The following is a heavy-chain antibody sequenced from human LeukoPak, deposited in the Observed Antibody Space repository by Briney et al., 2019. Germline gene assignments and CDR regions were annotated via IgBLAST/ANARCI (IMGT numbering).Heavy chain of an antibody. J-gene: IGHJ4*02. Sequence: GAAVKVSCKASGGTFSSYAISWVRQAPGQGLKWMGGIIPIFGTANYAQKFQGRVTITTDESTSTAYMELSSLRSEDTAVYYCAIEYSSSWSPFDYWGQGTLVTVSS. CDR1: GGTFSSYA. CDR2: IIPIFGTA. V-gene: IGHV1-69*05. CDR3: AIEYSSSWSPFDY. D-gene: IGHD6-13*01.